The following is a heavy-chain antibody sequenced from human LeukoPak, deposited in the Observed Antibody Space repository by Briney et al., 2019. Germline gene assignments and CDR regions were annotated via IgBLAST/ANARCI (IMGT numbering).Heavy chain of an antibody. Sequence: ASVKVSCKASGYTFTSYDINWVRQATGQGREWMGWMNPNSGNTGYAQKFQGRVTMTRNTSISTAYMELSSLRSEDTAVYYCARGYGYGSGSLAHHYYYYGMDVWGQGTTVTVSS. D-gene: IGHD3-10*01. CDR3: ARGYGYGSGSLAHHYYYYGMDV. CDR1: GYTFTSYD. CDR2: MNPNSGNT. V-gene: IGHV1-8*01. J-gene: IGHJ6*02.